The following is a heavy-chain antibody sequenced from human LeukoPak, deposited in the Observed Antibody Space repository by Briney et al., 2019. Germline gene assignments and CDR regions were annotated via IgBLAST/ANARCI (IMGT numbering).Heavy chain of an antibody. J-gene: IGHJ4*02. D-gene: IGHD1-26*01. V-gene: IGHV3-23*01. CDR1: GFTFSSHA. CDR3: VKDYQVGNSPAFGDY. CDR2: LIENGATT. Sequence: GESLRLSCAASGFTFSSHAMSWVRRAPGKGLEWVSGLIENGATTYYADSVKGRFTISRDNSRNTMYLQMNSLGVEDTAVYYCVKDYQVGNSPAFGDYWGQGTLVTISS.